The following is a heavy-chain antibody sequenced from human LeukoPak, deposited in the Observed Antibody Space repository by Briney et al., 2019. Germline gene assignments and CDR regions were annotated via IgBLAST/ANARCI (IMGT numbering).Heavy chain of an antibody. CDR2: IKQDGSEK. CDR1: GFTFTNHW. CDR3: ARHPYYYDSSGYYGYYYYMDV. J-gene: IGHJ6*03. Sequence: GGSLRLSCAASGFTFTNHWVTWVRQAPGKGLEWVANIKQDGSEKYYVDSVKGRFTISRDNAKNSLYLQMNSLRAEDTAVYYCARHPYYYDSSGYYGYYYYMDVWGKGTTVTISS. V-gene: IGHV3-7*01. D-gene: IGHD3-22*01.